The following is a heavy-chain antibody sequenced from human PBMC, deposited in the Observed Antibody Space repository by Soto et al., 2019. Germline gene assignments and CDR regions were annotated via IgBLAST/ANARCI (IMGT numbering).Heavy chain of an antibody. J-gene: IGHJ4*02. D-gene: IGHD5-12*01. CDR2: ISYDGSNK. CDR3: ARDAPSLSHPRWLQFKYYFDY. V-gene: IGHV3-30-3*01. Sequence: QVQLVESGGGVVQPGRSLRLSCAASGFTFSSYAMHWVRQAPGKGLEWVAVISYDGSNKYYADSVKGRFTISRDNSKNTLYLQMNSLRAEDTAVYYCARDAPSLSHPRWLQFKYYFDYWGQGTLVTVSS. CDR1: GFTFSSYA.